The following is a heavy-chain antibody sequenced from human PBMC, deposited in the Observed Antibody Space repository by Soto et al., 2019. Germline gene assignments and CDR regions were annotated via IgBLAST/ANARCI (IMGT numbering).Heavy chain of an antibody. J-gene: IGHJ4*02. CDR2: MNPNNGAT. CDR3: GRGRSGQRVVFY. CDR1: GYTFIGYE. Sequence: ASVKVSCKASGYTFIGYEMHWVRQAPGQGLEWMGWMNPNNGATRNAQKFQGRVTMTRDMSITTAYMELNNLSPDDTAVYYCGRGRSGQRVVFYWGQGTPVTVSS. D-gene: IGHD5-12*01. V-gene: IGHV1-2*02.